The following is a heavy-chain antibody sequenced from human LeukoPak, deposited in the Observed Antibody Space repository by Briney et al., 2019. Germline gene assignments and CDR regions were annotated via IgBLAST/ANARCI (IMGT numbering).Heavy chain of an antibody. Sequence: GGSLRLSCAASGFTFSSYWMYWVRQAPGKGLVWVSRIKTDGSSTTYADSVKGRFTISRDNAKNTLYLQMNSLGAEDTAVYYCARVGGSGTCYTYYFDNWGQGTLVTVSS. J-gene: IGHJ4*02. CDR2: IKTDGSST. V-gene: IGHV3-74*01. CDR3: ARVGGSGTCYTYYFDN. CDR1: GFTFSSYW. D-gene: IGHD3-10*01.